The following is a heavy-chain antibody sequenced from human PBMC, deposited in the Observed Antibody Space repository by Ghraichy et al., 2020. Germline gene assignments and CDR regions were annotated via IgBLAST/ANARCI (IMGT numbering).Heavy chain of an antibody. CDR2: IRSKANSYAT. CDR3: TRQHTEYSSGWYGNAFDI. D-gene: IGHD6-19*01. V-gene: IGHV3-73*01. CDR1: GFTFSGSA. Sequence: GGSLRLSCAASGFTFSGSAMHWVRQASGKGLEWVGRIRSKANSYATAYAASVKGRFTISRDDSKNTAYLQMNSLKTEDTAVYYCTRQHTEYSSGWYGNAFDIWGQGTMVTVSS. J-gene: IGHJ3*02.